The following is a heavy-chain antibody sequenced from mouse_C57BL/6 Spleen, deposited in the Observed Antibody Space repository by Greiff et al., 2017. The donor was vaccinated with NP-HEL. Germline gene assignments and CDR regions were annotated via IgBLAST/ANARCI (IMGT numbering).Heavy chain of an antibody. CDR1: GYTFTSYW. Sequence: QVQLQQPGAELVKPGASVKLSCKASGYTFTSYWMHWVKQRPGQGLEWIGMIHPNSGSTNYNEKFKSKATLTVDTSSSTDYMQISSLTTEDSAVYYYARRAAGSYCYVDVWGTGTTVTVSS. CDR2: IHPNSGST. J-gene: IGHJ1*03. D-gene: IGHD3-3*01. CDR3: ARRAAGSYCYVDV. V-gene: IGHV1-64*01.